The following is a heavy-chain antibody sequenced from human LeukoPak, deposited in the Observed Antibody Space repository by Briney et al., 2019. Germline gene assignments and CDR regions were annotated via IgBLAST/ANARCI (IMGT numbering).Heavy chain of an antibody. J-gene: IGHJ3*02. D-gene: IGHD2-2*01. CDR1: GGSISSSSYY. V-gene: IGHV4-39*01. Sequence: SETLSLTCTVSGGSISSSSYYWGWIRQPPGKGLEWIGSIYYSGSTYYNPSLKSRVTISVDTSKNQFSLKVKSVNAADTAVYYCARPRASRTYPNDAFDIWGQGTMVTVSP. CDR3: ARPRASRTYPNDAFDI. CDR2: IYYSGST.